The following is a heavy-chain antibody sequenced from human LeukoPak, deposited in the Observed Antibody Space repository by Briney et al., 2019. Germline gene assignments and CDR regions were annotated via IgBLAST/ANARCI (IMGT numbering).Heavy chain of an antibody. CDR3: ARDLYYYDSSGYRVNGGFDY. V-gene: IGHV3-53*01. Sequence: GGSLRLSHAASGFTVSSQYMSGVRQAPGKGLEWVSDIYRGGSTYNADSVKCPFTIPRDNTKTTLYLQMTSLRAEDTAMYDCARDLYYYDSSGYRVNGGFDYWGQGTLVTVSS. CDR1: GFTVSSQY. D-gene: IGHD3-22*01. J-gene: IGHJ4*02. CDR2: IYRGGST.